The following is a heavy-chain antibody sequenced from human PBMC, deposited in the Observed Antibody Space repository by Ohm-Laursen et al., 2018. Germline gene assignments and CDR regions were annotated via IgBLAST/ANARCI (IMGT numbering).Heavy chain of an antibody. CDR1: GFTFSSYA. V-gene: IGHV3-23*01. Sequence: SLRLSCAASGFTFSSYAMSWVRQAPGKGLEWVSAISGSGGSTYYADSVKGRFTISRDNSKNTLYLQMNSLRAEDTAVYYCARDRANGGSHHDYWGQGTLVTVSS. D-gene: IGHD1-26*01. CDR2: ISGSGGST. CDR3: ARDRANGGSHHDY. J-gene: IGHJ4*02.